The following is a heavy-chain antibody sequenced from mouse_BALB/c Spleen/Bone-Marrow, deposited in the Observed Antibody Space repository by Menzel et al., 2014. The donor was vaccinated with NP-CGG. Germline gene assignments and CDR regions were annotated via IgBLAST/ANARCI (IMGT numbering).Heavy chain of an antibody. CDR2: IISGSNTI. D-gene: IGHD2-14*01. Sequence: EVMLVESGGDLVQPGGSRKLSCAASGFTFSAFGMHWVRQAPERGLEWAAYIISGSNTIYYSDKVKGRFTISRDNPKNTLFLQMTSLRSEDTAMHYCARSRYDVGWFAYWGQGTLVTVSA. J-gene: IGHJ3*01. CDR1: GFTFSAFG. CDR3: ARSRYDVGWFAY. V-gene: IGHV5-17*02.